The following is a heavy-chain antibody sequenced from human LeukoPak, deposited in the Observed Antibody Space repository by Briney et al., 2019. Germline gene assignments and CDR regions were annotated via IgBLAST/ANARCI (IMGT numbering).Heavy chain of an antibody. V-gene: IGHV4-39*07. CDR1: SGSISSSSYY. CDR2: IYYSGST. D-gene: IGHD6-13*01. Sequence: PSETLSLTCTVSSGSISSSSYYWGWIRQPPGKGLEWIGSIYYSGSTYYNPSLKSRVTISVDTSKNQFSLKLSSVTAADTAVYYCARRGRLSSSWYYFDYWGQGTLVTVSS. CDR3: ARRGRLSSSWYYFDY. J-gene: IGHJ4*02.